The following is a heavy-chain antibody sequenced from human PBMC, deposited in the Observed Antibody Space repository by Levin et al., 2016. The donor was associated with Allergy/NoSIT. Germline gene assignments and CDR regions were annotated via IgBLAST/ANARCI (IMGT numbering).Heavy chain of an antibody. CDR2: INTNTGNP. D-gene: IGHD3-10*01. V-gene: IGHV7-4-1*02. J-gene: IGHJ6*02. CDR3: ARMVAPDYYGSGLYYYYYYGMDV. Sequence: WVRQAPGQGLEWMGWINTNTGNPTYAQGFTGRFVFSLDTSVSTAYLQISSLKAEDTAVYYCARMVAPDYYGSGLYYYYYYGMDVWGQGTTVTVSS.